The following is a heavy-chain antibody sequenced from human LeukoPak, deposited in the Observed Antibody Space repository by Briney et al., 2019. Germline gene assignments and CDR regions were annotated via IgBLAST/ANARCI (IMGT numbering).Heavy chain of an antibody. D-gene: IGHD5-12*01. J-gene: IGHJ6*03. V-gene: IGHV3-30*18. CDR1: GFTFNIYG. CDR3: AKETGSGYDLSDYYYYYMDV. CDR2: ISYDGSNK. Sequence: PGGSLRLSCAASGFTFNIYGMHWVRQAPGKGLEWVAVISYDGSNKYYADSVKGRFTISRDNAENALYLQLNSLRAEDTAVYYCAKETGSGYDLSDYYYYYMDVWGKGITVTVSS.